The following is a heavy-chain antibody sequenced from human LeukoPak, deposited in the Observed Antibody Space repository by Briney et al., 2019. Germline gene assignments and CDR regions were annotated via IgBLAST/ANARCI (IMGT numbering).Heavy chain of an antibody. Sequence: ASVRVSCKASGYTFTGYYMHWVRQAPGQGLEWMGWINANSGGTNYAQKFQGRVTMTRDTSISTAYMELSRLRSDDTAVYYCARSSRYDIWTGYPYWGQGTLVTVS. V-gene: IGHV1-2*02. CDR2: INANSGGT. J-gene: IGHJ4*02. CDR3: ARSSRYDIWTGYPY. D-gene: IGHD3-9*01. CDR1: GYTFTGYY.